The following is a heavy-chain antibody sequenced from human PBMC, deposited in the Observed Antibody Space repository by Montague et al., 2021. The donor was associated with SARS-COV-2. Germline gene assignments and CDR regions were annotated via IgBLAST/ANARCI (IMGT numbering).Heavy chain of an antibody. CDR3: ARAYCGGDCYFYWYFDR. Sequence: CAISGDSVSSNIATWNWLRQSPSRGLEWLGRTYYRSKWYNDYAVSVESRVIINPDTSNNRISLQLNSVTPEDTAVYYCARAYCGGDCYFYWYFDRWGRGTLVTVSS. D-gene: IGHD2-21*02. CDR1: GDSVSSNIAT. J-gene: IGHJ2*01. CDR2: TYYRSKWYN. V-gene: IGHV6-1*01.